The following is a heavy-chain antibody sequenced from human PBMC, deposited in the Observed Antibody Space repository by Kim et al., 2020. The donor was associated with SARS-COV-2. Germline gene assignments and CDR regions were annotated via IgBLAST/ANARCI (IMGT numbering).Heavy chain of an antibody. CDR3: ASQRDRVVVDDY. J-gene: IGHJ4*02. CDR1: GGSISSSSYY. D-gene: IGHD2-15*01. V-gene: IGHV4-39*01. Sequence: SETLSLTCTVSGGSISSSSYYWGWIRQPPGKGLEWIGSIYYSGSTYYNPSLKSRVTISVDTSKNQFSLKLSSVTAADTAVYYCASQRDRVVVDDYWGQGTLVTVSS. CDR2: IYYSGST.